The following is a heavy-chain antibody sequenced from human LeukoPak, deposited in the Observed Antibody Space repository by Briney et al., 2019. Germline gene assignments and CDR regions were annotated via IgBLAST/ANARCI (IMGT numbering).Heavy chain of an antibody. V-gene: IGHV1-2*02. D-gene: IGHD4-23*01. Sequence: ASVKVSCKASGYSFTDYYIHWVRQAPGQGLEWVGWIDPKSGGTKYGQRFQGRVTMTRDTSISTAYMEVSSLKSDDTAVYYCARKFSGGFSNFDSWGQGTLVTVSS. J-gene: IGHJ4*02. CDR3: ARKFSGGFSNFDS. CDR2: IDPKSGGT. CDR1: GYSFTDYY.